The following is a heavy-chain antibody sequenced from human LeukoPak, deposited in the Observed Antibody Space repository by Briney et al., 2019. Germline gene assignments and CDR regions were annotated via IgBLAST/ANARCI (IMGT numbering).Heavy chain of an antibody. CDR2: IYYSGST. V-gene: IGHV4-59*01. CDR3: ARGIDGSGSYYHMDWFDP. Sequence: SETLSLTCTVSGGSISSYYWSWIRQPPGKGLEWIGYIYYSGSTNYNPSLKSRVTISVDTSKNQFSLKLSSVTAADTAVYYCARGIDGSGSYYHMDWFDPWGQGTLVTVSS. CDR1: GGSISSYY. D-gene: IGHD3-10*01. J-gene: IGHJ5*02.